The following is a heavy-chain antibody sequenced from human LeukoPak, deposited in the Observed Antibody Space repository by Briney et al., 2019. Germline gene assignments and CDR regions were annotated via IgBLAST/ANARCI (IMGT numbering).Heavy chain of an antibody. J-gene: IGHJ4*02. D-gene: IGHD1-1*01. CDR2: FSSGGGPT. CDR1: GFSFSYYA. Sequence: PGGSLRLSCAASGFSFSYYAMYWVRQAPGKGLEWVSAFSSGGGPTYYADSVKGRFTISRDDSKNTLFLQMNSLTVEDTAIYYCAKGLEKESRLEYWGQGTLVTVSS. CDR3: AKGLEKESRLEY. V-gene: IGHV3-23*01.